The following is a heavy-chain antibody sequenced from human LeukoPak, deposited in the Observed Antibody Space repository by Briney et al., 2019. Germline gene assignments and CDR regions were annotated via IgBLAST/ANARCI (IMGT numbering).Heavy chain of an antibody. J-gene: IGHJ4*02. CDR2: VNGNGGGT. CDR3: AKDHYYYDRSDYIVGY. D-gene: IGHD3-22*01. CDR1: GFTFNSYA. V-gene: IGHV3-23*01. Sequence: GGSLRLSCAASGFTFNSYAMTWVRQAPGKGLEWVSFVNGNGGGTYYSDSVKGRFTISRDNSKNTLYVQMNSLRAEDTAVYYCAKDHYYYDRSDYIVGYWGQGTLVTVSS.